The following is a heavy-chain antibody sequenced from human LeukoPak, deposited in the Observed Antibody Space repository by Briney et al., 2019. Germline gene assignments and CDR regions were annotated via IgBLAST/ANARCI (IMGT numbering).Heavy chain of an antibody. CDR3: ARHFIGYYDSSGYVQH. Sequence: SETLSLTCSVSSGSISSSSYYWGWIRQPPGKGLEWIGSICYSGSTNYNPSLKSRVTISIDTSKNQFSLKLASVTAADTAVYYCARHFIGYYDSSGYVQHWGQGTLVTVSS. J-gene: IGHJ1*01. D-gene: IGHD3-22*01. CDR1: SGSISSSSYY. CDR2: ICYSGST. V-gene: IGHV4-39*01.